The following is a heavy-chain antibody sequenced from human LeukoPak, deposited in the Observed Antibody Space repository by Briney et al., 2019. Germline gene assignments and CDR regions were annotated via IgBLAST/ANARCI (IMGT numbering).Heavy chain of an antibody. V-gene: IGHV4-34*01. CDR3: ARRSAAAGTFYYYMDV. CDR1: GGSFSGYY. CDR2: INHSGST. J-gene: IGHJ6*03. Sequence: SETLSLTCAVYGGSFSGYYWSWIRQPPGKGLEWIGEINHSGSTNYSPSLKSRVTISVDTSKNQFSLKLSSVTAADTAVYYCARRSAAAGTFYYYMDVWGKGTTVTVSS. D-gene: IGHD6-13*01.